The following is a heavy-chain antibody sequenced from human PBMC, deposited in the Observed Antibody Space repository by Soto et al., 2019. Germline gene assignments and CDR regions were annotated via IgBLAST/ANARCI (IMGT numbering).Heavy chain of an antibody. J-gene: IGHJ5*02. CDR3: ATKGDYGGWFDP. CDR2: ISNGGTT. D-gene: IGHD3-10*01. Sequence: QVQLQESGPGLVKPSETLSLTCSISGASIRDKYWIWLRQSAEKGLEFIGRISNGGTTIYNPSLMSRVTISLDTSQTHSSLKLTSVTAADTAVYYCATKGDYGGWFDPWGQGTLVNVS. V-gene: IGHV4-4*07. CDR1: GASIRDKY.